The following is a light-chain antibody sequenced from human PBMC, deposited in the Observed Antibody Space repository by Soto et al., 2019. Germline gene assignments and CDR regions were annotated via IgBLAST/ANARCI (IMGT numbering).Light chain of an antibody. V-gene: IGLV2-8*01. Sequence: QSVLTQPRSVSGSPGQSVTISCTGTSRDVGGYDYVSWYQQHPGKAPKLMISEVSKRPSGVPDRFSGSKSGNTASLTVSGLQAEDGADYYCSSYAGSVNVIFGGGTKLTVL. CDR2: EVS. CDR1: SRDVGGYDY. CDR3: SSYAGSVNVI. J-gene: IGLJ2*01.